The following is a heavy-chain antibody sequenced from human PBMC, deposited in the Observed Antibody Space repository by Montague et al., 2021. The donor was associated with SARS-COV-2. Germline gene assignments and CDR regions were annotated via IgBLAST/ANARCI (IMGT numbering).Heavy chain of an antibody. J-gene: IGHJ6*02. D-gene: IGHD3/OR15-3a*01. CDR1: GFTFSSYE. CDR2: ISSSGSTI. V-gene: IGHV3-48*03. CDR3: ARGASDWLLWGYGMDV. Sequence: SLSLSCAASGFTFSSYEMNWVRQAPGKGLEWVSYISSSGSTIYYADSVXGRFTISRDNAKNSLHLQMNSLRVEDTAVYYCARGASDWLLWGYGMDVWGQGTTVTVSS.